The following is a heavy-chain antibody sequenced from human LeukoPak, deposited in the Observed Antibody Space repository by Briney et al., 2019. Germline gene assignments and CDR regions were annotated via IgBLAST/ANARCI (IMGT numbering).Heavy chain of an antibody. Sequence: GGSLRLSCAASGFTFSSYGMHWVRQAPGKGLEWVAFIRYDGSNKYYADSVKGRFTISRDNSKNTLYLQMNSLRAEDTAVYYCAKENEYYYGSGSYYDGWFDTWGQGTLVTVSS. CDR3: AKENEYYYGSGSYYDGWFDT. J-gene: IGHJ5*02. D-gene: IGHD3-10*01. CDR2: IRYDGSNK. CDR1: GFTFSSYG. V-gene: IGHV3-30*02.